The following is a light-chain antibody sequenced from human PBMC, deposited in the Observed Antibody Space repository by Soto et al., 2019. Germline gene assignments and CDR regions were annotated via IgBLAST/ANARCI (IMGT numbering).Light chain of an antibody. J-gene: IGKJ1*01. CDR2: GAS. CDR1: QDIRKD. V-gene: IGKV1-16*01. CDR3: QQYNSYSET. Sequence: IQMTQSPSSLSASVGDRVTITCRASQDIRKDLAWYQQKPGKAPQILIYGASTLQTGVASRFSGSGSATDFTLTISSLQHEDFATFFCQQYNSYSETFGQGTKVDIK.